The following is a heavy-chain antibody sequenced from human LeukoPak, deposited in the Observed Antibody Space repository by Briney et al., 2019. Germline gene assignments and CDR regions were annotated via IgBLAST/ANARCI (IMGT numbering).Heavy chain of an antibody. CDR3: ARPSREGSGWYDFDY. CDR2: IYYSGST. D-gene: IGHD6-19*01. V-gene: IGHV4-39*01. CDR1: GGSISSGSYY. Sequence: SETLSLTCTVSGGSISSGSYYWGWIRQPPGKGLEWIGSIYYSGSTYQNPSLKSRVTISVDTSKNQFSLKLSSVTAADTAVCYCARPSREGSGWYDFDYWGQGTLVTVSS. J-gene: IGHJ4*02.